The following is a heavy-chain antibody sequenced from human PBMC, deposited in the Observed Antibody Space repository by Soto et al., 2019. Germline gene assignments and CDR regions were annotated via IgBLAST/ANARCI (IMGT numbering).Heavy chain of an antibody. V-gene: IGHV1-2*02. D-gene: IGHD6-6*01. J-gene: IGHJ3*02. CDR2: GTPNSGGT. CDR1: GYTLTGYY. CDR3: ARDPYSNSSIAFDI. Sequence: ASVQVCCKASGYTLTGYYMRWVRQAPGEGLEWMGWGTPNSGGTNYAQKFQGRVTMTRDTTISTAYMELSRLRSDDTAVYYCARDPYSNSSIAFDIWGQGTMVTVTS.